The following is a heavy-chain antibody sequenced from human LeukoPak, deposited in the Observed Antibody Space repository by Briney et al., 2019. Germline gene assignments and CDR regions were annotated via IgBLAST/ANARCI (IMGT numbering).Heavy chain of an antibody. V-gene: IGHV3-33*06. D-gene: IGHD2-21*02. CDR1: GFTFSRLG. CDR3: AKEGDEFRGYLDV. J-gene: IGHJ6*03. CDR2: IHNDGTQG. Sequence: GTSLRLSRAASGFTFSRLGMQWVRQAPGKGLEWVAVIHNDGTQGQYGDSVKGRFTISKDNSQSTLYLQMNNLRDDDTAVYYCAKEGDEFRGYLDVWGKGTTVTVSS.